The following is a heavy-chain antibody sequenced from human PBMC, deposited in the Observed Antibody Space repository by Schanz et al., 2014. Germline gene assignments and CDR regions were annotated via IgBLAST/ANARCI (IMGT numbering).Heavy chain of an antibody. Sequence: EVQLVESGGGLVKPGGSLRLSCATSGFTLNNACMNWVRQAPGKGLQWVARIKSKTDGGTRDYAAPVKGRFTISTDDSKTTVYLQKNSLQTEDAAVYYCTADLWFGAVWGVWWGQGTLVTVSS. CDR2: IKSKTDGGTR. J-gene: IGHJ4*02. D-gene: IGHD3-10*01. CDR3: TADLWFGAVWGVW. CDR1: GFTLNNAC. V-gene: IGHV3-15*01.